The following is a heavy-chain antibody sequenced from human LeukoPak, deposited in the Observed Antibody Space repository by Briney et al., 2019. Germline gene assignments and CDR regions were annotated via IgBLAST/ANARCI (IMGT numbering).Heavy chain of an antibody. Sequence: ASLKVSCKASGYTFTNYGITWVRQAPGQGLEWMGWINTYNGNTNYAQKLQGRVTMTTDTSTSTAYMELRSLRSDDTAVYYCARAKLPCSGGSCYLGAFDIWGQGTMVTVSS. D-gene: IGHD2-15*01. CDR3: ARAKLPCSGGSCYLGAFDI. J-gene: IGHJ3*02. V-gene: IGHV1-18*01. CDR1: GYTFTNYG. CDR2: INTYNGNT.